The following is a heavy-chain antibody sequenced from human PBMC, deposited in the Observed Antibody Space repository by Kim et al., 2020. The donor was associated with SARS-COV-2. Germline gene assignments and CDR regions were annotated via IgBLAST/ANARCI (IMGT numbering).Heavy chain of an antibody. CDR2: T. V-gene: IGHV4-39*01. CDR3: AGPGDYLPFDY. Sequence: TYSNPTLKSRVTISVDTSKNQFSLKLSSVTAADTAVYYCAGPGDYLPFDYWGQGTLVTVSS. D-gene: IGHD3-16*01. J-gene: IGHJ4*02.